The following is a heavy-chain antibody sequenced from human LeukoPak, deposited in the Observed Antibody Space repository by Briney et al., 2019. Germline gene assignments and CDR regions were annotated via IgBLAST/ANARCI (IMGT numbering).Heavy chain of an antibody. D-gene: IGHD6-19*01. CDR3: ATSNRQWLRRLEY. CDR1: GYTFTSYA. V-gene: IGHV1-3*01. Sequence: ASVKVSCKAYGYTFTSYAMQWVRQAPGQRLEWMGWINAGNGNTKYSQKFQGRVTITRDTSASTAYMELSSLRSEDTAVYYCATSNRQWLRRLEYWGQGTLVTVSS. CDR2: INAGNGNT. J-gene: IGHJ4*02.